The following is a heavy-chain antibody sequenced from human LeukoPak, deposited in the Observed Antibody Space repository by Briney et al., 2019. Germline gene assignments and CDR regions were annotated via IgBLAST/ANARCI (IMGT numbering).Heavy chain of an antibody. D-gene: IGHD6-13*01. V-gene: IGHV3-30*18. Sequence: GGSLRLSCAASGFTFSSYGMHWVRQAPGKGLEWVAVISYDGSNNYYADSVKGRFTISRDNSKNTLYLQMSSLRAEDTAVYYCAKERWGLIAAALFHCWGQGTLVTVSS. CDR3: AKERWGLIAAALFHC. CDR1: GFTFSSYG. J-gene: IGHJ4*02. CDR2: ISYDGSNN.